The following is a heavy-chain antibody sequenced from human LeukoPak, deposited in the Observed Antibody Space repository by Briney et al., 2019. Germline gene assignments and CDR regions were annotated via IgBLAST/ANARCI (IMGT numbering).Heavy chain of an antibody. CDR2: ISYDGSNK. Sequence: GGSLRLSCAASGFTFSSYGMHWVRQAPGKGLEWVAGISYDGSNKYYADSVKGRFTISRDNSKNTLYLQMHSLRAEDTAVYYCTRARFWEPPVNWFDPWGEGALVTVS. D-gene: IGHD3-3*01. CDR1: GFTFSSYG. J-gene: IGHJ5*02. V-gene: IGHV3-30*03. CDR3: TRARFWEPPVNWFDP.